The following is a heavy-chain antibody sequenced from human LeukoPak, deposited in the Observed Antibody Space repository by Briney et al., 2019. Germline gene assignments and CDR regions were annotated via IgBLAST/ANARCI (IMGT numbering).Heavy chain of an antibody. V-gene: IGHV3-74*01. D-gene: IGHD1-1*01. CDR1: GFTFNNYW. Sequence: PGGSLRLSCAASGFTFNNYWMHWVRQAPGKGLVWVSRINRDGSSTNYADSVKGRITISRDNAKNTLYLQMNSLRAEDTAVYYCARATTGMPDYWGQGTLVTFSS. J-gene: IGHJ4*02. CDR3: ARATTGMPDY. CDR2: INRDGSST.